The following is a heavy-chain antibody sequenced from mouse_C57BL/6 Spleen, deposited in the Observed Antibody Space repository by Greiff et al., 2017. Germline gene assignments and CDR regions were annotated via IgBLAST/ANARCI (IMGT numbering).Heavy chain of an antibody. CDR2: IYPGDGDT. V-gene: IGHV1-82*01. D-gene: IGHD1-1*01. Sequence: VQLQQSGAELVKPGASVKLSCKASGYTFTSYWMHWVKQRPGKGLEWIGRIYPGDGDTNYNGKFKGKATLTADKSSSTAYMQLSSLTSEDSAVYFCAREDGYGSSYWYFDVWGTGTTVTVSS. J-gene: IGHJ1*03. CDR3: AREDGYGSSYWYFDV. CDR1: GYTFTSYW.